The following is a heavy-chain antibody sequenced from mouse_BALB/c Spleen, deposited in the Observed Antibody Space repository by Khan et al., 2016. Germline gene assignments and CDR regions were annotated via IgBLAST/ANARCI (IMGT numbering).Heavy chain of an antibody. J-gene: IGHJ4*01. D-gene: IGHD2-3*01. CDR1: GYTFTNYG. CDR2: INTYTGEP. CDR3: ARGPMNYYAMDY. V-gene: IGHV9-3-1*01. Sequence: QIQLVQSGPELKKPGETVKISCKASGYTFTNYGMNWVKQAPGKGLKWMGWINTYTGEPTYADDFKGRIAFSLETSASTVYLQINNLKNEDTATYFCARGPMNYYAMDYWGQGTSVTVSS.